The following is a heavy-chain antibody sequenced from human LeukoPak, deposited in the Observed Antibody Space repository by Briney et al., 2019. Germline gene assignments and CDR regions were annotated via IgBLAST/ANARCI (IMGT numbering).Heavy chain of an antibody. CDR1: GYMFTGYY. CDR2: INADSGGT. J-gene: IGHJ3*02. Sequence: ASVMVSCKSSGYMFTGYYIHWVRQAPGQGLEWMGWINADSGGTNHAQKFQGRVTMTRETSISAAYMEISGLTSDDTAMYYCARAGFCGSTRCSSPNSFDIWGQGTMVTVSS. CDR3: ARAGFCGSTRCSSPNSFDI. V-gene: IGHV1-2*02. D-gene: IGHD2-2*01.